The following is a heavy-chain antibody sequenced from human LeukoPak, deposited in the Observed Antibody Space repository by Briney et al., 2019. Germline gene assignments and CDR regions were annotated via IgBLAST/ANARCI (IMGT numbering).Heavy chain of an antibody. Sequence: GGSLRFSCAASGFTFSSYWMSWVRQAPGKGLEWVANIKQDGSGNFYVDSVKGRFTISRDNGKNSLYLQMNSLRAEDTAVYYCARASSAGFVYYFYLDVWGKGTTVTISS. CDR3: ARASSAGFVYYFYLDV. CDR1: GFTFSSYW. J-gene: IGHJ6*03. V-gene: IGHV3-7*01. D-gene: IGHD6-13*01. CDR2: IKQDGSGN.